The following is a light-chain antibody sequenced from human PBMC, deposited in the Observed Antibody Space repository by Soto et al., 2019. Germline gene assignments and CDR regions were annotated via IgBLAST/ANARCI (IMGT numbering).Light chain of an antibody. V-gene: IGLV2-14*01. CDR3: CSYTTSGTYV. J-gene: IGLJ1*01. Sequence: QPVLTQPASLSGSPGQSITISCTGTSSDVGAYNYDSWYQQSPGEAPKVIIYDVSNRPSGVPNRFSGSKSGNTASLIISGLQAEDEADYYCCSYTTSGTYVCGTGTKVTVL. CDR1: SSDVGAYNY. CDR2: DVS.